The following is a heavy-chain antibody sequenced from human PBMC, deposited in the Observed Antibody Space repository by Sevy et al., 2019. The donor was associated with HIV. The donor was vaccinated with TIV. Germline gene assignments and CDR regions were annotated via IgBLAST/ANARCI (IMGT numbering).Heavy chain of an antibody. CDR2: ISGSGGST. D-gene: IGHD3-3*01. CDR1: GFTFSSYA. CDR3: AKNGAEGSGYYTEDWYFDL. Sequence: GGSLRLSCTASGFTFSSYAMSWVRQAPGKGLEWVSAISGSGGSTYYADSVKGRFTISRDNSKNTLYLQMNSLRAEDTAVYYCAKNGAEGSGYYTEDWYFDLWGRGTLVTVSS. J-gene: IGHJ2*01. V-gene: IGHV3-23*01.